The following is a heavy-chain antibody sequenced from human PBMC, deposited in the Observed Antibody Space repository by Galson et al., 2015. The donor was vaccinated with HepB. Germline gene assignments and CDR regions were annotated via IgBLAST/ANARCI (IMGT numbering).Heavy chain of an antibody. D-gene: IGHD6-6*01. CDR1: GATFSNYG. CDR2: IIPIFGTA. J-gene: IGHJ4*02. CDR3: ARGPYSGSSLRYFDY. Sequence: SVTVSCKASGATFSNYGISWVRQAPGQGLGWMGGIIPIFGTAKYAQRFQGRVTITADKSTNTVYMELSSLRSDDTAVYYCARGPYSGSSLRYFDYWGQGTLVTVSS. V-gene: IGHV1-69*06.